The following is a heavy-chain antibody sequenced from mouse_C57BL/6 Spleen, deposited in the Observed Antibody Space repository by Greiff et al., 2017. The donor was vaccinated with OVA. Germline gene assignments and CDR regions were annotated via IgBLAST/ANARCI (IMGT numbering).Heavy chain of an antibody. J-gene: IGHJ2*01. V-gene: IGHV5-17*01. D-gene: IGHD1-1*01. CDR3: ARYDGSSYYFDY. CDR2: ISSGSSTI. Sequence: EVKLVESGGGLVKPGGSLKLSCAASGFTFSDYGMHWVRQAPEKGLEWVAYISSGSSTIYYADTVKGRFPISRDNAKNTLFLQMTSLRSEDTAMYYGARYDGSSYYFDYWGQGTTLTVSS. CDR1: GFTFSDYG.